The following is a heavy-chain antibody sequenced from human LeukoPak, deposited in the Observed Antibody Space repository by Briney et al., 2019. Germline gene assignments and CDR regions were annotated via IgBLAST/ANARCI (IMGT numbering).Heavy chain of an antibody. CDR3: AKDQSSGWPNYFDY. CDR1: GITFSSYA. CDR2: IVGRGGIT. Sequence: GGSLRLSCAASGITFSSYAMSWVRQAPGKGLEWVSTIVGRGGITYYADSVKGRFTISRDNSKSTLYLQMNSLRAEDTALYYCAKDQSSGWPNYFDYWGQGTLVTVSS. V-gene: IGHV3-23*01. D-gene: IGHD6-19*01. J-gene: IGHJ4*02.